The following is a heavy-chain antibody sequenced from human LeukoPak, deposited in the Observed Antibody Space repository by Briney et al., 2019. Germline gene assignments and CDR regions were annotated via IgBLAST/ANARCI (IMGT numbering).Heavy chain of an antibody. CDR2: INPNSGGT. CDR3: ARXXGYDSSGYWY. J-gene: IGHJ4*02. V-gene: IGHV1-2*02. D-gene: IGHD3-22*01. CDR1: GYTFTGYY. Sequence: ASVKVSCKASGYTFTGYYMHWVRQAPGQGLEWMGWINPNSGGTNYAQKFQGRVTMTRDTSISTGYMELSRLRSDDTAVYYCARXXGYDSSGYWYWGQGTLVTVX.